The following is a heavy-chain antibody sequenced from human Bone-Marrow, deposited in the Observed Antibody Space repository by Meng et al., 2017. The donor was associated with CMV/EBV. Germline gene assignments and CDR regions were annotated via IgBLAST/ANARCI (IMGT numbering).Heavy chain of an antibody. CDR1: GYTFTGHY. CDR2: VNTNSGGT. CDR3: ARATPRSISGTAGSDYYYGMDV. J-gene: IGHJ6*02. D-gene: IGHD1-7*01. V-gene: IGHV1-2*02. Sequence: ASVNVSCKASGYTFTGHYMLWVQQAPGQGLEWMGWVNTNSGGTNYAQKFQGRDTMTRDTSISTAYMELTRVRSDCTAVYYCARATPRSISGTAGSDYYYGMDVWGQGTTVTVSS.